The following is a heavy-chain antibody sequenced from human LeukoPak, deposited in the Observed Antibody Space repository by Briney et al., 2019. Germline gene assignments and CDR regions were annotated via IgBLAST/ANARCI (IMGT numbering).Heavy chain of an antibody. CDR2: IYHSGST. D-gene: IGHD2-2*01. Sequence: NSSETLSLTCAVSGYSISSGYYWGWIRQPPGKGLEWIGNIYHSGSTYYNPSLTSRVTISVDTSKIQSSLKLSSVTAADTAVYYCARLPYHCSSSSCNPTGPDYWGQGTLVTVSS. CDR3: ARLPYHCSSSSCNPTGPDY. J-gene: IGHJ4*02. V-gene: IGHV4-38-2*01. CDR1: GYSISSGYY.